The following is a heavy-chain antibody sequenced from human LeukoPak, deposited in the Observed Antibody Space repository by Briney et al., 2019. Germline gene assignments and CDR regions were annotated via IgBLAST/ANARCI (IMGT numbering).Heavy chain of an antibody. J-gene: IGHJ4*02. Sequence: ASVKVSCKASGYTLTSYAMHWVRQAPGQRLERMGWINAGNGNTKYSQKFQGRVTITRDTSASTAYMELSSLRSEDTAVYYCARVVQWFGELSGTFDYWGQGTLVTVSS. CDR1: GYTLTSYA. V-gene: IGHV1-3*01. CDR2: INAGNGNT. CDR3: ARVVQWFGELSGTFDY. D-gene: IGHD3-10*01.